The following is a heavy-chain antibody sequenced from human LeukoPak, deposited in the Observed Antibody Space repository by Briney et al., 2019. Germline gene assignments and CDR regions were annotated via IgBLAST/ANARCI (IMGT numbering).Heavy chain of an antibody. V-gene: IGHV3-23*01. D-gene: IGHD6-19*01. CDR3: AKGPHSSGWHYFDY. CDR1: GFAFGTYA. J-gene: IGHJ4*02. CDR2: ISANGQAT. Sequence: GGSLRLSCAGSGFAFGTYAMSWVRQAPGMGLEWVSSISANGQATYYADSVEGRFTISRDNSKNTLYLQLNSLRAEDTALYYCAKGPHSSGWHYFDYWGRGTLVTVSS.